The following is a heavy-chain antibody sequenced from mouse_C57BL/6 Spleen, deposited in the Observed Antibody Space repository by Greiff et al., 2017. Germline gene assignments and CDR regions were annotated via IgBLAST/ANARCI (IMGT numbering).Heavy chain of an antibody. CDR2: IHPNSGNT. D-gene: IGHD2-1*01. J-gene: IGHJ2*01. CDR3: ARIYYGNSYYFDY. V-gene: IGHV1-64*01. Sequence: VQLQQPGAELVKPGASVKLSCKASGYTFTSYWMHWVKQRPGQGLEWIGMIHPNSGNTNYNEKFKSKATLTVDKSSSPAYMQLSSLTSEDSAVYYCARIYYGNSYYFDYWGQGTTLTVSS. CDR1: GYTFTSYW.